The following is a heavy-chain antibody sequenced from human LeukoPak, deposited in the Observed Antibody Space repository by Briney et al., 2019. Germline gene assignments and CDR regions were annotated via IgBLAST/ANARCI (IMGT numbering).Heavy chain of an antibody. D-gene: IGHD3-10*01. J-gene: IGHJ4*02. CDR1: GCTITTYF. CDR3: AVARGGAYGFAFDS. CDR2: IYYTGNT. Sequence: SESLSLTCTASGCTITTYFWSWIRQPPGKGLECIGYIYYTGNTTYCPSSRNRVTISVDTSKNQFSMKLNSVTAADTALYFCAVARGGAYGFAFDSWGEGTLLTVSS. V-gene: IGHV4-59*01.